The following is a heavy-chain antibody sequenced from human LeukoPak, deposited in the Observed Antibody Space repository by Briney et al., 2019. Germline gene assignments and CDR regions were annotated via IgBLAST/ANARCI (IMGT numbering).Heavy chain of an antibody. D-gene: IGHD2-2*01. V-gene: IGHV1-18*01. J-gene: IGHJ4*02. Sequence: ASVKVSCKASGYTFTSYGISWVRQAPGQGLEWMGWISAYNGNTNHAQKFQGRVTMTTDTSTSTAYMELRSLRSDDTAVYYCARAEYCSSTTCSSGGRLYTSSAGDYWGQGTLVTVSS. CDR2: ISAYNGNT. CDR1: GYTFTSYG. CDR3: ARAEYCSSTTCSSGGRLYTSSAGDY.